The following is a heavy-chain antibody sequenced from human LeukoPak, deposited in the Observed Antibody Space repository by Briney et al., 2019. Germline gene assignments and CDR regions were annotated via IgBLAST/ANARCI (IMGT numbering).Heavy chain of an antibody. J-gene: IGHJ4*02. V-gene: IGHV1-2*02. D-gene: IGHD3-10*01. Sequence: ASVKVSCKASGYTFTGYYMHWVRQAPGQGPEWMGWINPNSGGTNYAQKFQGRVTMTRDTSISTAYMELSRLRSDDTAVYYCARGITTMVRGVTYYFDYWGQGTLATVSS. CDR2: INPNSGGT. CDR1: GYTFTGYY. CDR3: ARGITTMVRGVTYYFDY.